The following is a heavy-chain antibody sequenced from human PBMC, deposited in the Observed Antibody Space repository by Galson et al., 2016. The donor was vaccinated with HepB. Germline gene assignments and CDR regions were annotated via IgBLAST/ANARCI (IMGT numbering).Heavy chain of an antibody. CDR2: IYSGGST. J-gene: IGHJ4*02. D-gene: IGHD4-17*01. CDR3: ARQTTETAIFDY. V-gene: IGHV3-66*04. Sequence: SLRLSCAASGFTVSSNYINWVRQAPGTGLEWVSIIYSGGSTYYADSVRGRFIISRDNSKNTVYLQVNSLRAEDTAVYYCARQTTETAIFDYWGQGTLVTVSS. CDR1: GFTVSSNY.